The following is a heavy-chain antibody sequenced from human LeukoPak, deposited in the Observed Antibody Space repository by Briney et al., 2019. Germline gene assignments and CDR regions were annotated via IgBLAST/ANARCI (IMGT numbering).Heavy chain of an antibody. CDR1: GGSISSGGYY. V-gene: IGHV4-31*03. J-gene: IGHJ3*02. D-gene: IGHD2-2*02. CDR3: ARDRYCSSTSCYISAFDI. Sequence: SETLSLTCTVSGGSISSGGYYWSWIRQHPGKGLEWFGYIYYSGSTYYNPSLKSRVAISVDTSKNQFPLKLSSVTAADTAVYYCARDRYCSSTSCYISAFDIWGQGTMVTVSS. CDR2: IYYSGST.